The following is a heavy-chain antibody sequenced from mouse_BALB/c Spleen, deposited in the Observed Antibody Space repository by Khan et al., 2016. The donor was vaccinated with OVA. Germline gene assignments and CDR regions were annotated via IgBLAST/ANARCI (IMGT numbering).Heavy chain of an antibody. J-gene: IGHJ3*01. CDR2: ISTSGDYI. Sequence: EVELVESGGDLVKPGGSLKLSCAASGFTFSTYAMSWVRQTPDKRLEWVATISTSGDYIYYPDSVKGRFTISRDNVKNTLYLQMSSLRSEDTAMYYCARHHYVPFAYWGQGTLVTVSA. CDR3: ARHHYVPFAY. V-gene: IGHV5-6*01. D-gene: IGHD1-1*01. CDR1: GFTFSTYA.